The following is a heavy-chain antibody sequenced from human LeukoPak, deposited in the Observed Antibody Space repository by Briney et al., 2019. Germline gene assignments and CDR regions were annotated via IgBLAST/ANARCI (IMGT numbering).Heavy chain of an antibody. CDR3: ARGRGYSGYDDAFDI. D-gene: IGHD5-12*01. CDR2: IYYSGST. CDR1: GGSISSYY. V-gene: IGHV4-59*01. J-gene: IGHJ3*02. Sequence: SETLSLTCTVSGGSISSYYWSWNRQPPGKGLEWIGYIYYSGSTNDNPSLKSRVTISVDTSKNQFSLKLSSVTAADTAVYYCARGRGYSGYDDAFDIWGQGTMVTVSS.